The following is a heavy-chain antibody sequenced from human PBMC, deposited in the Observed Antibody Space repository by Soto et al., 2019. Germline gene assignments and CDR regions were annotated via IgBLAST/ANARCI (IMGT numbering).Heavy chain of an antibody. V-gene: IGHV3-33*01. CDR1: GFTFSNYG. J-gene: IGHJ4*02. Sequence: GGSLRLSCAASGFTFSNYGMHWVRQAPGKGLEWVAVIWYDGSNKHYADSVKGRFTVSRDNSKNTLYLEMNSLRAEDSAVYFCARDRPSPYFDYWGQGTQVTVSS. CDR3: ARDRPSPYFDY. CDR2: IWYDGSNK.